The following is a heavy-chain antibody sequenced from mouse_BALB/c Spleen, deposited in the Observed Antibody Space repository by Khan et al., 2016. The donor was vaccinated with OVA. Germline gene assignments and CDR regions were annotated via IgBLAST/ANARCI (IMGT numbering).Heavy chain of an antibody. D-gene: IGHD2-1*01. CDR1: GYTFTNYG. Sequence: QIQLVQSGPELKKPGETVKISCRASGYTFTNYGMNWVKQAPGQGLKWMGWINTYIGEPTYADDFKGRFAFSLEASASTAYLQINNLKNEDTTTYFCARSNGNYWCADWGQGTLVTVAA. CDR2: INTYIGEP. CDR3: ARSNGNYWCAD. V-gene: IGHV9-3-1*01. J-gene: IGHJ3*01.